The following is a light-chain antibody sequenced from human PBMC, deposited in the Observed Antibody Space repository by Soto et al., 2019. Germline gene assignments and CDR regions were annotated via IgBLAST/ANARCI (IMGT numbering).Light chain of an antibody. CDR2: GNS. V-gene: IGLV1-40*01. CDR3: QSYDSSLSRHSAV. J-gene: IGLJ2*01. CDR1: SSNIGAGYD. Sequence: QSVLTQPPSVSGAPGQRVTISCTGSSSNIGAGYDVHWYQQLPGTAPKLLIYGNSNRPSGVADRFSGSKSGTSASPAITGLEAEDEDDDDCQSYDSSLSRHSAVFGGGTKLTVL.